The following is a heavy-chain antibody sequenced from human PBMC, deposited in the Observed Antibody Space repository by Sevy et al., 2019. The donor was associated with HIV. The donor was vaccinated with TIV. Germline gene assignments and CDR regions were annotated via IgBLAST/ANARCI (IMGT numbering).Heavy chain of an antibody. V-gene: IGHV3-48*01. CDR1: GFTFSSYS. D-gene: IGHD2-2*01. CDR3: ARDPLGYCSSTSCYAGYYYYGMDV. J-gene: IGHJ6*02. Sequence: GGSLRLSCAASGFTFSSYSMNWVRQAPGKGLEWVSYISSSSSTIYYADSVKGRFTISRDNAKNSLYLQMNSLRAEDTAVYYCARDPLGYCSSTSCYAGYYYYGMDVWGQGTMVTVSS. CDR2: ISSSSSTI.